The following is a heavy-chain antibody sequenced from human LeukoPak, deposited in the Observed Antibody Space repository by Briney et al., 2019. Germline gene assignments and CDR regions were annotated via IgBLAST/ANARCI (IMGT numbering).Heavy chain of an antibody. D-gene: IGHD1-26*01. CDR1: GFTFNNYN. J-gene: IGHJ6*03. V-gene: IGHV3-21*01. CDR3: ARDTYSGNYGNYYYYYMDV. Sequence: RPGGSLRLSCAASGFTFNNYNMNWVRQAPGRALEWVSSITSSGTYIFYADSVKGRFTISRDNAKNSLYLQMNSLGPEDTAVYYCARDTYSGNYGNYYYYYMDVWGKGTTVTISS. CDR2: ITSSGTYI.